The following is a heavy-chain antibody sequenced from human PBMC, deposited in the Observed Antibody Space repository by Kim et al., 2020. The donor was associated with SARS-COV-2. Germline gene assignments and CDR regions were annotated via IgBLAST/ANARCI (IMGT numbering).Heavy chain of an antibody. Sequence: PSLKSRVTISVDTSKNQCSLELSAVTAADTTVYYCARETTAPVRSFALDIWGEGTIVTVSS. CDR3: ARETTAPVRSFALDI. D-gene: IGHD1-1*01. V-gene: IGHV4-31*02. J-gene: IGHJ3*02.